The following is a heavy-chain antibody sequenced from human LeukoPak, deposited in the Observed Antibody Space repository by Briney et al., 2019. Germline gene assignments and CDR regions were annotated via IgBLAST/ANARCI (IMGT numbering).Heavy chain of an antibody. CDR1: GFTFSSYW. Sequence: GGSLRLSCAASGFTFSSYWMSWVRQAPGKGLEWVANIKQDGSEKYYVDSVKGRFTISRDNAKNSLYLQMKSLRAEDTAVYYCARDLQGYSSGWYRGDYWGQGTLVTVSS. J-gene: IGHJ4*02. V-gene: IGHV3-7*01. CDR2: IKQDGSEK. CDR3: ARDLQGYSSGWYRGDY. D-gene: IGHD6-19*01.